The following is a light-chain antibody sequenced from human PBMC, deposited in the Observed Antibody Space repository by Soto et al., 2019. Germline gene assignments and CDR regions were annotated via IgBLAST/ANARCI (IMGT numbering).Light chain of an antibody. Sequence: DIQMTHAPSSLSASVVERGTSTFLASQGISTYLIWYQQRQGKATKLLIYAAYNLVSGVKSRFSGSGSGTDFTLTIRSLQPEDFATYYCQQSYRTQYNCGQG. CDR3: QQSYRTQYN. CDR2: AAY. V-gene: IGKV1-39*01. CDR1: QGISTY. J-gene: IGKJ2*01.